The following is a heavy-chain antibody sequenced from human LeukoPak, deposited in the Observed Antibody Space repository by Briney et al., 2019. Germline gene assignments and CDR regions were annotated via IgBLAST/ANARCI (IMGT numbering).Heavy chain of an antibody. CDR3: ARDPRCTSSSCYDYYYYYMDV. J-gene: IGHJ6*03. CDR1: GFTFSSYS. D-gene: IGHD2-2*01. V-gene: IGHV3-21*01. Sequence: GGSLRLSCAASGFTFSSYSMNWVRQAPGKGLEWVSSISSRNSYICYADSAKGRFTISRDNAKNSLYLQMNNLRAEDTAVYYCARDPRCTSSSCYDYYYYYMDVWGKGTTVTVSS. CDR2: ISSRNSYI.